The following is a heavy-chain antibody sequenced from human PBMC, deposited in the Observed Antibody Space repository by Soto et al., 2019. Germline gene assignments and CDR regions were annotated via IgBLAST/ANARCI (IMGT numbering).Heavy chain of an antibody. CDR2: IRSRANNFAT. Sequence: EVQLVESGGGLVQPGGSLKLSCASSGFIFSGSAIHWVRQASGKGLEWVGRIRSRANNFATSSAASVKGRFTFSRDDSKNTAYLQMNTLKPEDTAVYYCARGQGAAIGDYYYHGMDVW. J-gene: IGHJ6*01. CDR3: ARGQGAAIGDYYYHGMDV. CDR1: GFIFSGSA. D-gene: IGHD2-2*02. V-gene: IGHV3-73*02.